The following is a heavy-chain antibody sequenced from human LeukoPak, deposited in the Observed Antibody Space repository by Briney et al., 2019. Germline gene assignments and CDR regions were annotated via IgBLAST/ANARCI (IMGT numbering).Heavy chain of an antibody. V-gene: IGHV4-34*01. CDR2: INHSGST. Sequence: ETLSLTCSVYGGSFSGHYWSWIRQPPGKGLEWIGEINHSGSTNYNPSLKSRVTISEDTSKNQFSLKLTSVTAADTAVYYCARIEMPAIKGRYYYMDVWGKATTVTISS. CDR3: ARIEMPAIKGRYYYMDV. D-gene: IGHD5-24*01. J-gene: IGHJ6*03. CDR1: GGSFSGHY.